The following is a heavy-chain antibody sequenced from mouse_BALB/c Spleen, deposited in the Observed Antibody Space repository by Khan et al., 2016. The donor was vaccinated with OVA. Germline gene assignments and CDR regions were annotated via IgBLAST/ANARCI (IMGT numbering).Heavy chain of an antibody. V-gene: IGHV5-17*02. CDR2: ISSGSSTI. CDR1: GFTFSRFG. D-gene: IGHD2-4*01. J-gene: IGHJ2*01. Sequence: EVELVESGGGLVQPGGSRKLSCAASGFTFSRFGMHWVRQAPEKGLEWVAYISSGSSTIYHADTVKGRFTISRANHKNTLFLQMTSVRSEDTARYYCASDSNFDYWGQGTTLTVSS. CDR3: ASDSNFDY.